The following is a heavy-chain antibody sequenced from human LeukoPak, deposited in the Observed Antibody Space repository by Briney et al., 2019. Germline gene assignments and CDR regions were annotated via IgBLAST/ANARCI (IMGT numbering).Heavy chain of an antibody. J-gene: IGHJ4*02. CDR1: AITFSKSW. V-gene: IGHV3-11*03. D-gene: IGHD3-16*01. Sequence: GGSLRLSCTASAITFSKSWMSWVRQAPGKGLEWVSYISSSSSYTNYADSVKGRFTISRGNAKNSLYLQMNSLRAEDTAVYYCARSLGTYDYWGQGTLVTVSS. CDR3: ARSLGTYDY. CDR2: ISSSSSYT.